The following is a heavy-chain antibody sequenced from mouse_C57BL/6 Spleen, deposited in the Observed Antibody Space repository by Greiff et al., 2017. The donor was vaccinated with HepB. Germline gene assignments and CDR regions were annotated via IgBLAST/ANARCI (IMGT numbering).Heavy chain of an antibody. CDR3: ARGEGDY. Sequence: EVQLLESGPGLVKPSQSLSLTCSVTGYSITSGYYWNWIRQFPGNKLEWMGYISYDGSNNYNPSLKNRISITRDTSKNQFFLKLNSVTTEDTATYYCARGEGDYWGQGTTLTVSS. J-gene: IGHJ2*01. CDR2: ISYDGSN. CDR1: GYSITSGYY. V-gene: IGHV3-6*01.